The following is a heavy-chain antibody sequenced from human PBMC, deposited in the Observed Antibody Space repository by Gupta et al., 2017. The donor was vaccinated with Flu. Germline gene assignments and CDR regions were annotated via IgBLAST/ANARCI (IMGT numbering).Heavy chain of an antibody. CDR1: GGSIRTVNYY. CDR3: ARLPYPSGAAISNYFDS. J-gene: IGHJ4*02. D-gene: IGHD2-2*01. Sequence: QVQLQESGPGLVKPSETLYLACTVSGGSIRTVNYYWGWLRQSPGQGLAWIGNLFYRGTTFYNPALQSRVTISVDTSKNQFSLKLNSVTAADTAVYYCARLPYPSGAAISNYFDSWGQGARVTVSS. V-gene: IGHV4-39*01. CDR2: LFYRGTT.